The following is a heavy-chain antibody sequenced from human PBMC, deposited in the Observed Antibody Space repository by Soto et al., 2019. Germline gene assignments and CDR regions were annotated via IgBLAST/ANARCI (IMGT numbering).Heavy chain of an antibody. D-gene: IGHD3-22*01. Sequence: QVQLVESGGGVVQPGRSLRLSCAASGFTFTSYAMHWVRQPPGKGLEWVAVISYDGSKKYYADSVRGRFTISRDNSKNTLSLQMNSLRPEDTAVYNCARELTGYYDSSDYPDYWGQGTLVTVSS. J-gene: IGHJ4*02. CDR3: ARELTGYYDSSDYPDY. CDR2: ISYDGSKK. V-gene: IGHV3-30*04. CDR1: GFTFTSYA.